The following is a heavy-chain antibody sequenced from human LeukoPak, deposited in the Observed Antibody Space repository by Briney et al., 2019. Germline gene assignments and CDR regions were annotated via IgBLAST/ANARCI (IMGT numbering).Heavy chain of an antibody. CDR2: MNPNSGNT. V-gene: IGHV1-8*01. D-gene: IGHD6-13*01. J-gene: IGHJ6*03. CDR1: GYTFTSYD. Sequence: ASVKVSCKASGYTFTSYDINWVRQATGQELEWMGWMNPNSGNTGYAQKFQGRVTMTTNTSISTAYMELSSLRSEDTAVYYCARSPYSSSWYDYYYYMDVWGKGTTVTVSS. CDR3: ARSPYSSSWYDYYYYMDV.